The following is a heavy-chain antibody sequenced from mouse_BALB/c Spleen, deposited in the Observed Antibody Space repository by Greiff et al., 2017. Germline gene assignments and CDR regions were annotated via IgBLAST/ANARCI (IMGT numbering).Heavy chain of an antibody. V-gene: IGHV3-2*02. J-gene: IGHJ3*01. CDR2: ISYSGST. Sequence: LVESGPGLVKPSQSLSLTCTVTGYSITSDYAWNWIRQFPGNKLEWMGYISYSGSTSYNPSLKSRISITRDTSKNQFFLQLNSVTTEDTATYYCARFSLLRYFAYWGQGTLVTVSA. CDR1: GYSITSDYA. CDR3: ARFSLLRYFAY. D-gene: IGHD1-1*01.